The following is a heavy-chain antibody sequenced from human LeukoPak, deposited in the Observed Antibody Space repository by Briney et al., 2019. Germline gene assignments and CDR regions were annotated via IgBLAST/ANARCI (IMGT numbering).Heavy chain of an antibody. CDR2: INHSGST. Sequence: SETLSLTCAVYGGSFSGYYWSWIRQPPGKGLEWIGEINHSGSTDYNPSLKSRVTISVDTSKNQFSLKLGSVTAADTAVYYCARGDLGYCSGGSCYLYYFDYWGQGTLVTVSS. V-gene: IGHV4-34*01. D-gene: IGHD2-15*01. J-gene: IGHJ4*02. CDR1: GGSFSGYY. CDR3: ARGDLGYCSGGSCYLYYFDY.